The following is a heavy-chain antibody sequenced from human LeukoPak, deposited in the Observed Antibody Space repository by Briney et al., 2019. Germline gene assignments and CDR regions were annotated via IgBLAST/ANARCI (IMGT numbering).Heavy chain of an antibody. D-gene: IGHD3/OR15-3a*01. CDR2: VSFDGDNR. Sequence: GGSLRLSCAASGFTFSSYAMHWVRQAPGKGLEWVAVVSFDGDNRYYADSVKDRFTISRDNSQNTLYLQLNSLRTEDTAVYYCARDWTLNYWGQGTLVTVSS. CDR1: GFTFSSYA. J-gene: IGHJ4*02. V-gene: IGHV3-30-3*01. CDR3: ARDWTLNY.